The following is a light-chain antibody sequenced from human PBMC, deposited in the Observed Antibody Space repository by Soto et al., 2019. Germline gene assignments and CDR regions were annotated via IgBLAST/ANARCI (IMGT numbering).Light chain of an antibody. CDR2: KAS. Sequence: DIQMTQSPSTLSASVGDRVTITCRASQSINDWLAWYQQKPGKAPTVLIYKASSLESGVPSRFSGSGSGTEFTLTIPSLQPDDSATYYCQQYNSYSPTFGQGTKVEIK. CDR1: QSINDW. V-gene: IGKV1-5*03. CDR3: QQYNSYSPT. J-gene: IGKJ1*01.